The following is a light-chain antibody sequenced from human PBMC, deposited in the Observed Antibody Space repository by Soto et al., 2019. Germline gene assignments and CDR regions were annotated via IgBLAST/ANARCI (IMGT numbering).Light chain of an antibody. Sequence: QSVLTQPASVSGSPGQSITISCTGTSSDVGGYKYVSWYQQHPGKVPKLMIYEVSNRPSGVSNRFSGSKSGNTASLTISGLQAEDEADYYCSAYTSSNTYVFGPGTKV. CDR3: SAYTSSNTYV. CDR2: EVS. CDR1: SSDVGGYKY. V-gene: IGLV2-14*01. J-gene: IGLJ6*01.